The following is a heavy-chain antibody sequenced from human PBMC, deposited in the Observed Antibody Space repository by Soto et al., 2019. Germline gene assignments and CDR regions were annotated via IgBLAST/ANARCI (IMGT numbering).Heavy chain of an antibody. CDR3: AASCVACGGFSYYGRDV. D-gene: IGHD5-12*01. Sequence: QVQLQESGPGLVKPSQTLSLTCTVSGGSISSGGYYWYWIRQHPGKGLEWIGYIYYSGTNYYNLSLKCRVTISVDTSKNKFSLKLSSVTAADTAVYYCAASCVACGGFSYYGRDVWGQGITVTVSS. CDR1: GGSISSGGYY. J-gene: IGHJ6*02. V-gene: IGHV4-31*03. CDR2: IYYSGTN.